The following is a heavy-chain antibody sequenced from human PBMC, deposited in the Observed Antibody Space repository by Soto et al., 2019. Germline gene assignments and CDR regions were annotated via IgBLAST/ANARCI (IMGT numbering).Heavy chain of an antibody. CDR1: GGSISSYY. V-gene: IGHV4-59*01. J-gene: IGHJ4*02. CDR3: ARSGYYYNYYFDY. Sequence: GSLRLSCTVSGGSISSYYWSWIRQPPGKGLEWIGYIYYSGSTNYNPSLKSRVTISVDTSKNQFSLKLSSVTAADTAVYYCARSGYYYNYYFDYWGQGTLVTVSS. D-gene: IGHD3-22*01. CDR2: IYYSGST.